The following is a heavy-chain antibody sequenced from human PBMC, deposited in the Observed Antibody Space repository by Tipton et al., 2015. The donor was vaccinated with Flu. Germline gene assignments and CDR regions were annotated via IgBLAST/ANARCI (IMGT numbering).Heavy chain of an antibody. Sequence: TLSLTCSVSGASFGSGYYWGWIRQPPGKGLQWIGSVYPSGSTYYNPSLKSRVTISVDTSKNQFSLKLSSVTAADTAMYYCSRDEDYYYSSEAFDIWGQGTMVTVSS. CDR3: SRDEDYYYSSEAFDI. CDR1: GASFGSGYY. CDR2: VYPSGST. D-gene: IGHD3-22*01. V-gene: IGHV4-38-2*02. J-gene: IGHJ3*02.